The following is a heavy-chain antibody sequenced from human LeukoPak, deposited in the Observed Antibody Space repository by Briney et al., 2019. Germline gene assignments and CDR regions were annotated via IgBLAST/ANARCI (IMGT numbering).Heavy chain of an antibody. CDR1: GFTFSSYA. CDR2: ISGSGGST. CDR3: AKDHPGHSGYVMTVDY. D-gene: IGHD5-12*01. J-gene: IGHJ4*02. Sequence: GGSLRLSCAASGFTFSSYAMSWVRQAPGKGLEWVSAISGSGGSTYYADSVKGRFTISRDNSKNTLYLQMNSLRAEDTAVYYCAKDHPGHSGYVMTVDYWGQGTLVTVSS. V-gene: IGHV3-23*01.